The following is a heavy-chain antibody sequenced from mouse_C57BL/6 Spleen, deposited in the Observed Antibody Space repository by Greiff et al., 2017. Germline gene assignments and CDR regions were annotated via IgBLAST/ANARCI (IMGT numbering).Heavy chain of an antibody. V-gene: IGHV5-6*01. CDR1: GFTFSSYG. CDR2: ISSGGSYT. CDR3: ARHKGIAD. J-gene: IGHJ3*01. Sequence: EVMLVESGGDLVKPGGSLKLSCAASGFTFSSYGMSWVRQTPDKRLEWVATISSGGSYTYYPDSVKGRFTISRDNAKNTLYLQMSSLKSEDTAMYYCARHKGIADWGQGTLVTVSA.